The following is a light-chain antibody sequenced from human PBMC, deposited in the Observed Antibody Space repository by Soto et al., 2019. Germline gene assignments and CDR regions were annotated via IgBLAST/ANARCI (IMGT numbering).Light chain of an antibody. CDR3: SSYTSNSTYV. J-gene: IGLJ1*01. Sequence: QSVLTQPPSVSGSPGQSVTISCTGTSSDVGSYNRVSWYQQPPGTAPKLMIYEVNNRPSGVPDRSSGSKSGNMASLTISGPQAEDEADYYCSSYTSNSTYVFGPGTKVTVL. CDR2: EVN. V-gene: IGLV2-18*02. CDR1: SSDVGSYNR.